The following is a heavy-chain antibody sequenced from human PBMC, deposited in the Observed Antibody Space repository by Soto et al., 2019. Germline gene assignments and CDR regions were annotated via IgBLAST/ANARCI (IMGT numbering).Heavy chain of an antibody. J-gene: IGHJ6*02. CDR3: ARGRVPRSMDV. V-gene: IGHV3-21*01. CDR1: GFTFSSYN. D-gene: IGHD3-10*01. Sequence: GGSLRLSCAASGFTFSSYNMNWVRQAPGKGLEWVSSISSYNNYIYYGDSVKGRFTISRDNARNSLFLQMNSLRAEDTAVYYCARGRVPRSMDVWGQGTTVTVSS. CDR2: ISSYNNYI.